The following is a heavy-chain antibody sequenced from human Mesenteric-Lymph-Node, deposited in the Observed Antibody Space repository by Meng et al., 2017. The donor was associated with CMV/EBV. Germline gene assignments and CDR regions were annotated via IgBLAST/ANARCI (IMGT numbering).Heavy chain of an antibody. CDR1: YSFTSYW. J-gene: IGHJ5*02. CDR2: IYPGGSDA. CDR3: ARRQYYGSGSSLAFDP. Sequence: YSFTSYWIGWVRQMHGRGLEWMGIIYPGGSDAKYSPSFQDQVTISADKTISTAYLQWSSLKASDTAMYYCARRQYYGSGSSLAFDPWGQGTLVTVSS. V-gene: IGHV5-51*01. D-gene: IGHD3-10*01.